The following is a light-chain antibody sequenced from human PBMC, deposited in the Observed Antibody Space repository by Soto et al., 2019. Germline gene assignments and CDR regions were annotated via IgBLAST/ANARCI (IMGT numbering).Light chain of an antibody. V-gene: IGLV2-14*01. Sequence: QSVLTQPASVSGSPGQSITISCTGTSSDVGGYNYVSWYQPHPGKAPKLMIYDVSNRPSGVSNRFSCSKSGNTASLTISGLQAEDEADYYCSSYTSSSTPVVFGGGTKLTVL. J-gene: IGLJ2*01. CDR3: SSYTSSSTPVV. CDR1: SSDVGGYNY. CDR2: DVS.